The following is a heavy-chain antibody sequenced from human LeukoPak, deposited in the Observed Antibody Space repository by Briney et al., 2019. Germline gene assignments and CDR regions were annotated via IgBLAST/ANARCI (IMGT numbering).Heavy chain of an antibody. CDR1: GFTFSLYW. J-gene: IGHJ4*02. V-gene: IGHV3-7*05. Sequence: GGSLRLSCAASGFTFSLYWMSWVRQAPGKGLEWVANIKQDGSEKYYVDSVKGRFTISRDNARNSLFLQMNSLRAEDTAVYYCVSTATFDHWGQGTLVTVSS. D-gene: IGHD5/OR15-5a*01. CDR3: VSTATFDH. CDR2: IKQDGSEK.